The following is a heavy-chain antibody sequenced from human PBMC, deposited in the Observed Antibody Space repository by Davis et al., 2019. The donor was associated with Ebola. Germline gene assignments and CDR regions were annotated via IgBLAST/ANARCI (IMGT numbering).Heavy chain of an antibody. CDR3: ARAMAAAVRGVWFDP. V-gene: IGHV4-59*11. J-gene: IGHJ5*02. Sequence: PSETLSLTCTVSGGSISSHYWSWIRQPPGKGLEWIGYIYYSGTTSGTTNYNPSLKSRLTMSVDTSKNQFSLKLSSVTAADTAVYYCARAMAAAVRGVWFDPWGQGTLVTVSS. CDR1: GGSISSHY. CDR2: IYYSGTTSGTT. D-gene: IGHD6-13*01.